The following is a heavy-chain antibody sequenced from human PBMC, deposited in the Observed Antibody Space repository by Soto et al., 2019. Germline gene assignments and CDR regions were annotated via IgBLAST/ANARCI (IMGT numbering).Heavy chain of an antibody. Sequence: EVQLLESGGGLVQPGGSLRLSCVGSGFFFSSYTMTWVRQAPGKGLEWVSSFSATSENTYYADSVRGRFTISRANSKNTLFLQMNSLTAEDTAMYYCAKATDQQSVTLPFDYWGQGILVIVSS. CDR3: AKATDQQSVTLPFDY. CDR1: GFFFSSYT. J-gene: IGHJ4*02. V-gene: IGHV3-23*01. CDR2: FSATSENT. D-gene: IGHD4-17*01.